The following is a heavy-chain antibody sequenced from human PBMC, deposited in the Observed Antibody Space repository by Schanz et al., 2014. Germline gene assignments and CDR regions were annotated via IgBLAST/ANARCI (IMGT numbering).Heavy chain of an antibody. CDR3: ARGGFFDSTSCDS. CDR2: MNSKTGNT. D-gene: IGHD2-2*01. J-gene: IGHJ4*02. CDR1: GYTFTSYD. V-gene: IGHV1-8*01. Sequence: QVQLVQSGAEVKKPGASVKVSCKASGYTFTSYDINWVRQATGQGLEWMGWMNSKTGNTGYAQRFQGRVTMTRNTSITTAYLELSSLRSGDTAVYYCARGGFFDSTSCDSWGQGTLVTDSS.